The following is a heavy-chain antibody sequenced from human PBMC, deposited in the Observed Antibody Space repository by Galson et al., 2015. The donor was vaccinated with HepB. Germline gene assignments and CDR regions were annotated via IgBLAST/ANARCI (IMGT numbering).Heavy chain of an antibody. CDR2: ISSSSSYI. Sequence: SLRLSCAASGFTFSSYSMNWVRQAPGKGLEWVSSISSSSSYIYYADSVKGRFTISRDNAKNSLYLQMNSLRAEDTAVYYCAREGHVDTAMDDYYYGMDVRGQGTTVTVSS. J-gene: IGHJ6*02. V-gene: IGHV3-21*01. CDR3: AREGHVDTAMDDYYYGMDV. CDR1: GFTFSSYS. D-gene: IGHD5-18*01.